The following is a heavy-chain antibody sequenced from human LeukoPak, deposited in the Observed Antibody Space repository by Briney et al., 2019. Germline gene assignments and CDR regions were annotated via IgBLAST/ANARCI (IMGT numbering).Heavy chain of an antibody. D-gene: IGHD2-15*01. CDR2: VNPNSGDT. V-gene: IGHV1-2*02. J-gene: IGHJ6*03. CDR1: GYTFTGYY. Sequence: ASVKVSCKASGYTFTGYYLHWVRQAPGQGLEWMGCVNPNSGDTNYAQKFQGSVTMTRDTSISTVYMELSRLRSDDTAVYYCARTTEGYCRGRSCYSYYYYMDVWGKGITVTVSS. CDR3: ARTTEGYCRGRSCYSYYYYMDV.